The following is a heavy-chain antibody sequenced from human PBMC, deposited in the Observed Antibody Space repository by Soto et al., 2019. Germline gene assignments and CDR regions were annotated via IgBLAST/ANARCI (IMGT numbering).Heavy chain of an antibody. V-gene: IGHV3-23*01. CDR1: GFTFSTYA. CDR2: ISGSGDST. CDR3: AKERSSGWSFDY. Sequence: EVQLLESGGGLLQPGGSLRLSCAASGFTFSTYAMNWVRQAPGKGLEWVSGISGSGDSTYYADSVKGRFTVSRDNSKNTLYLQMNSLRGEDTAVFYCAKERSSGWSFDYWGQGTLVTVSP. J-gene: IGHJ4*02. D-gene: IGHD6-19*01.